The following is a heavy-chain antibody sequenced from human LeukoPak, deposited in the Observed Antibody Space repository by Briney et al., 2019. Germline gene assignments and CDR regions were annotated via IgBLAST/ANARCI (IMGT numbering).Heavy chain of an antibody. V-gene: IGHV3-23*01. CDR1: GFTFSSYA. J-gene: IGHJ4*02. D-gene: IGHD6-13*01. CDR2: ISGSGGST. Sequence: GGSLRLSCAASGFTFSSYAISWVRQAPGKGLEWVSAISGSGGSTYYADSVKGRFTISRDNSKNTLYLQMNSLRAEDTVVYYCAKDRTAASGTPDYWGQGTLVTVSS. CDR3: AKDRTAASGTPDY.